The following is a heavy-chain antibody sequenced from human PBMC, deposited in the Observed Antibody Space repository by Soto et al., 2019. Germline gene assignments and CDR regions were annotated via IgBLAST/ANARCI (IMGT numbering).Heavy chain of an antibody. V-gene: IGHV4-30-4*01. CDR2: TYYSGGF. CDR3: ARLSGYDPAGAADK. J-gene: IGHJ4*02. D-gene: IGHD5-12*01. Sequence: QVQLQESGPGLMKASQTLSLTCTLSGASVSSAEHYWSWIRQPPGKGLEWIGYTYYSGGFYYNASLQRRVSISVDTSQNQFSLKLTSVTAADTAVYYCARLSGYDPAGAADKWGPGILVSVSS. CDR1: GASVSSAEHY.